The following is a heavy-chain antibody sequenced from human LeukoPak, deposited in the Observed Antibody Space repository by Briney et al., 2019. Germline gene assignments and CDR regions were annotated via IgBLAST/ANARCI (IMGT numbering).Heavy chain of an antibody. CDR2: INPNSGGT. D-gene: IGHD5-12*01. V-gene: IGHV1-2*02. CDR1: GYTFTSYY. Sequence: ASVKVSCKASGYTFTSYYMHWVRQAPGQGLEWMGWINPNSGGTNYAQKFQGRVTMTRDTSISTAYMELSRLRSDDTAVYYCARPREYSGYDLYFDYWGQGTLVTVSS. J-gene: IGHJ4*02. CDR3: ARPREYSGYDLYFDY.